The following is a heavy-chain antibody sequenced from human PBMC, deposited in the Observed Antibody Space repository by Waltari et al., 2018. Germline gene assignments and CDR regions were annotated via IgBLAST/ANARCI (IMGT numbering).Heavy chain of an antibody. Sequence: QVQLQESGPGLVKPSETLSLTCTVSGGSVSSGSYYWSWIRQPPGKGLEWIGYIYYSWSTNYHRCLKSRGTISVDTSKNQCSLKLSSVTAADTAVYYCARVAWGSRRPRGEEHYYGMDVWGQGTTVTVSS. V-gene: IGHV4-61*01. CDR1: GGSVSSGSYY. CDR2: IYYSWST. CDR3: ARVAWGSRRPRGEEHYYGMDV. J-gene: IGHJ6*02. D-gene: IGHD2-21*01.